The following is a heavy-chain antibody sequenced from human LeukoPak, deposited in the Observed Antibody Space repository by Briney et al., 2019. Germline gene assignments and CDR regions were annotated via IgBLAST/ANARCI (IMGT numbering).Heavy chain of an antibody. CDR2: INHSGNT. D-gene: IGHD5-24*01. J-gene: IGHJ4*02. Sequence: SETLSLTCTVSGGSISSSSYYWSWIRQSPGKGLEWIGEINHSGNTNCNPSLKSRVTISVDTSTNQFSLKLNSVTAADTAVYYCARRVRFGDGWVFDYWGQGSLVTVSS. CDR1: GGSISSSSYY. V-gene: IGHV4-39*07. CDR3: ARRVRFGDGWVFDY.